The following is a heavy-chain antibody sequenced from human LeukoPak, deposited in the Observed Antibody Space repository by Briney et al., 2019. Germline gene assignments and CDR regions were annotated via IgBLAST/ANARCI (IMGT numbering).Heavy chain of an antibody. CDR1: GDSISRES. V-gene: IGHV4-4*08. J-gene: IGHJ2*01. CDR3: ARRIQLWSYWHFDL. Sequence: SETLCLTCTVSGDSISRESWSWIRQAPGKGLECIGYSYDSWRMNYNPSLQSRVTISLDTSKNRLSLQLNSVTAADTAVYYCARRIQLWSYWHFDLWGRGTLVTVTS. D-gene: IGHD1-1*01. CDR2: SYDSWRM.